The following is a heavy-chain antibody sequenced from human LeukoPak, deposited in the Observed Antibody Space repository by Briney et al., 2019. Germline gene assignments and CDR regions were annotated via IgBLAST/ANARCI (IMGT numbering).Heavy chain of an antibody. Sequence: SVKVSCKASGGTFSSYAISWVRQAPGQGLEWMGRIIPIFGTANYAQKFQGRVTITTDESTSTAYMELSSLRSEDTAVYYCASNGFSSGWYPFDYWGQRTLVTVSS. CDR3: ASNGFSSGWYPFDY. D-gene: IGHD6-19*01. J-gene: IGHJ4*02. CDR1: GGTFSSYA. V-gene: IGHV1-69*05. CDR2: IIPIFGTA.